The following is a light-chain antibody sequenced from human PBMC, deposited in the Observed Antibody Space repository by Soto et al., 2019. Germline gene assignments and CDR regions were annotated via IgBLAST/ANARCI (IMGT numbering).Light chain of an antibody. V-gene: IGKV3-20*01. J-gene: IGKJ4*01. CDR1: QSVSSDY. CDR2: AAS. Sequence: EIGLTQSACTLSLSPGERATLSCRASQSVSSDYLAWYQLKPRQAPRLLIYAASSRASGIPDRFSGSGSGTDFSPTISRLEPEDFAVYYCQQYGGSPPLSFGGGTKVDI. CDR3: QQYGGSPPLS.